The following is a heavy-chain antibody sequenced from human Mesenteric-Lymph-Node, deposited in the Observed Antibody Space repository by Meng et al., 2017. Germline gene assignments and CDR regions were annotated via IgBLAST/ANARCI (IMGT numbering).Heavy chain of an antibody. CDR3: ARKVIDRSSWTYYYYYGMDV. J-gene: IGHJ6*02. Sequence: SVKVPCKASGCSFSSYAISWVRQAPGQGLEWIGGIIPIFDTANYAQKFQGRVTITTDESTSTAYMELSSLRSEDTGVCYCARKVIDRSSWTYYYYYGMDVWGQGTTVTVSS. CDR2: IIPIFDTA. CDR1: GCSFSSYA. D-gene: IGHD6-13*01. V-gene: IGHV1-69*05.